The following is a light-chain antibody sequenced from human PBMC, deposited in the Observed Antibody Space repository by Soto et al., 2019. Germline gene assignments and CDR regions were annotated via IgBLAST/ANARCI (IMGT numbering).Light chain of an antibody. CDR3: QQYYSTPPIT. CDR1: QSVLYSSNNKNY. V-gene: IGKV4-1*01. J-gene: IGKJ5*01. Sequence: DIVMTQSPDSLAVSLGERATSNCKSSQSVLYSSNNKNYLAWYQQKPGQPPKLLIYWASTRESGVPDRFSGSGSGTDFTLTISSLQAEDVAVYYCQQYYSTPPITFGQGTRLEI. CDR2: WAS.